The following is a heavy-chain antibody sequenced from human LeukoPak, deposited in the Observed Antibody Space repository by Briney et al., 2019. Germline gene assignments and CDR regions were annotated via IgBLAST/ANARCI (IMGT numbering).Heavy chain of an antibody. Sequence: SETLSLTCTVSGYSISSGHFWSWIRQPPGKGLERIGSIYGSGTTYYDPPLRSRVSISADTSKNHFSLELSSVTAADTAVYYYASVGGGSPYWGQGTLVTVSS. CDR1: GYSISSGHF. CDR2: IYGSGTT. CDR3: ASVGGGSPY. D-gene: IGHD3-16*01. V-gene: IGHV4-38-2*02. J-gene: IGHJ4*02.